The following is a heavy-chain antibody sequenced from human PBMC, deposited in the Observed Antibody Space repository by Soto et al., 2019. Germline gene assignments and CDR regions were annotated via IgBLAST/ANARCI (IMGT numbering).Heavy chain of an antibody. D-gene: IGHD6-25*01. CDR1: GFTFSSYS. CDR2: ISSSSSYI. J-gene: IGHJ4*02. Sequence: GGSLRLSCAASGFTFSSYSMNWVRQAPGKGLEWGSSISSSSSYIYYADSVKGRFTISRDNAKNSLYLQMNSLRAEDTAVYYCARGEDVESQRLSSFDYWGQGALVTVSS. CDR3: ARGEDVESQRLSSFDY. V-gene: IGHV3-21*01.